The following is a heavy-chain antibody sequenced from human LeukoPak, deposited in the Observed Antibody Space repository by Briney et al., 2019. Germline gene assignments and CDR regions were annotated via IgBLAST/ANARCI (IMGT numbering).Heavy chain of an antibody. J-gene: IGHJ4*02. D-gene: IGHD6-19*01. V-gene: IGHV4-38-2*02. CDR1: GYSISSGYY. CDR3: ARDQTGIAVAGTSDY. Sequence: SETLSLTCAVSGYSISSGYYWGWIRQPPGKGLEWIGSIYHSGSTYYNPSLKSRVTISVDTSKNQFSLKLSSVTAADTAVYYCARDQTGIAVAGTSDYWGQGTLVTASS. CDR2: IYHSGST.